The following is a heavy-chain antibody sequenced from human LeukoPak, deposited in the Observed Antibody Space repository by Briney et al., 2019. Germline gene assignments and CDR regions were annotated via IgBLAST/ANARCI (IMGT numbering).Heavy chain of an antibody. CDR2: INPNSGGT. CDR1: GYTFTGYY. CDR3: ARGPLTTVTTDY. Sequence: ASVKVFCKASGYTFTGYYMHWVRQAPGQGLEWMGWINPNSGGTNYAQKFQGRVTMTRDTSISTAYMELSRLRSDDTAVYYCARGPLTTVTTDYWGQGTLVTVSS. D-gene: IGHD4-11*01. J-gene: IGHJ4*02. V-gene: IGHV1-2*02.